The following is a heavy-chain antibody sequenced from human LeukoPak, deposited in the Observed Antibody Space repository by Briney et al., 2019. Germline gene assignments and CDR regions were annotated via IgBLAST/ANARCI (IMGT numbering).Heavy chain of an antibody. CDR3: ARAGYTISSYRFDY. CDR2: IYTTGMT. CDR1: GGSINSYW. Sequence: SETLSLICSVSGGSINSYWWSWIRQPAGKGLEFIGRIYTTGMTNYNPSLKSRVSMSVDTSKNKFSLELRSVTAAATAVYFCARAGYTISSYRFDYWGQGALVTVSS. J-gene: IGHJ4*02. V-gene: IGHV4-4*07. D-gene: IGHD3-16*02.